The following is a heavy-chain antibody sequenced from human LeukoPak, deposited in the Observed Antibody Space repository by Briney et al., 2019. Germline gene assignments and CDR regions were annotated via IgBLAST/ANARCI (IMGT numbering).Heavy chain of an antibody. CDR1: GGSISSYH. D-gene: IGHD4-23*01. V-gene: IGHV4-4*07. CDR2: IFTSGST. J-gene: IGHJ5*02. Sequence: SETLSLTCTVSGGSISSYHWSWIRQPAGKGLEWLGRIFTSGSTKYNPSLKSQVTIPVDKSKNQFSLKLTSVTAADTAVYYCVRDGPRSVAPPSWGQGMLVTVSS. CDR3: VRDGPRSVAPPS.